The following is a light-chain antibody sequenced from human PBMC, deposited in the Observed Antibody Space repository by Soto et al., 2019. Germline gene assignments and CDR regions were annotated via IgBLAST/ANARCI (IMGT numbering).Light chain of an antibody. J-gene: IGLJ3*02. Sequence: QSVLTQSSSASASLGSSVKLTCTLSSGHSSYIIAWHQQQPGKAPRYLMKLEGSGSYNKVSGVPDRFSGSSYGADRYLTISSLQFEDEADYYCETWDSNTRVFGGGTKLTVL. V-gene: IGLV4-60*02. CDR1: SGHSSYI. CDR2: LEGSGSY. CDR3: ETWDSNTRV.